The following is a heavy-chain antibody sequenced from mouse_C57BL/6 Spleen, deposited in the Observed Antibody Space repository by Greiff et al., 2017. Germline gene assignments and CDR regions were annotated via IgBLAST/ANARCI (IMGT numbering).Heavy chain of an antibody. Sequence: QVQLQQPGAELVKPGASVKMSCKASGYTFTSYWITWVKQRPGQGLEWIGDIYPGSGSTNYNEKFKSKATLTVDTSSSTAYMQLSSLTSEASAVYYCARKQLRLHYYAMDYWGQGTSVTVSS. J-gene: IGHJ4*01. V-gene: IGHV1-55*01. D-gene: IGHD3-2*02. CDR1: GYTFTSYW. CDR3: ARKQLRLHYYAMDY. CDR2: IYPGSGST.